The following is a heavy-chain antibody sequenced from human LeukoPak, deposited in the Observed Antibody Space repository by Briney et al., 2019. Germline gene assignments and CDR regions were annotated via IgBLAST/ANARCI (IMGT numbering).Heavy chain of an antibody. CDR1: GGSISSGGYY. Sequence: PSETLSLTCTVSGGSISSGGYYWSWIRQHPGKGLEWIGYIYYSGSTYYNPSLKSRVTISVDTSKNQFSLKLSSVTAADTAVYFCARYMVRGPITIWGQGTLVTVSS. D-gene: IGHD3-10*01. J-gene: IGHJ4*02. CDR2: IYYSGST. CDR3: ARYMVRGPITI. V-gene: IGHV4-31*03.